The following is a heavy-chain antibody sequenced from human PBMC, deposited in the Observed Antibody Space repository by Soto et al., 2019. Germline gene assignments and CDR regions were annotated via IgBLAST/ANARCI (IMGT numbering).Heavy chain of an antibody. CDR1: GYSFTNYL. D-gene: IGHD2-15*01. V-gene: IGHV5-51*01. Sequence: GESLKISCEGSGYSFTNYLIAWVRQMPGKGLEWMGIIYPGDSDTTYSPSFQGQVTFSADKSISTAYLKWSSLRSDDTAVYYCARKVVVAANNWFDPWGQGTLVTVSS. CDR2: IYPGDSDT. J-gene: IGHJ5*02. CDR3: ARKVVVAANNWFDP.